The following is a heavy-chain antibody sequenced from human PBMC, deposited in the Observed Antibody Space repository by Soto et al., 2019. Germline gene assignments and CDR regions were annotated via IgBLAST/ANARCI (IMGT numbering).Heavy chain of an antibody. D-gene: IGHD1-1*01. Sequence: QVHLVQSGAEVKKPGASVKVSCKGSGYAFTTYGITWVRQAPGQGLEWMGWISAHNGNTNYAQKLQGRVTVTRDTSTSTAYMELTSLGSDDTAVYYCARGRYGDYWGQGALVTVSS. CDR1: GYAFTTYG. CDR3: ARGRYGDY. CDR2: ISAHNGNT. V-gene: IGHV1-18*01. J-gene: IGHJ4*02.